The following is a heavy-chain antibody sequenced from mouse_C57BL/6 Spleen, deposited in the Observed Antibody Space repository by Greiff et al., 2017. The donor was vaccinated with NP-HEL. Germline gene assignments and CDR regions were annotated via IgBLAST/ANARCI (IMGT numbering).Heavy chain of an antibody. Sequence: VQLQQPGAELVKPGASVKMSCKASGYTFTSYWITWVKQRPGQGLEWIGDIYPGSGSTNYNEKFKSKATLTVDTSSSTAYMQLSSLTSEDSAVYYCAREELLRGLAMDYWGQGTSVTVSS. CDR3: AREELLRGLAMDY. CDR2: IYPGSGST. CDR1: GYTFTSYW. J-gene: IGHJ4*01. V-gene: IGHV1-55*01. D-gene: IGHD1-1*01.